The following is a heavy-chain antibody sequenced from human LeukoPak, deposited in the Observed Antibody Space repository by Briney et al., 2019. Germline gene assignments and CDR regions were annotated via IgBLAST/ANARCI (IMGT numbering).Heavy chain of an antibody. J-gene: IGHJ3*02. D-gene: IGHD3-22*01. V-gene: IGHV4-30-4*01. CDR3: AKTQTMMGAFDI. CDR2: IYNSGST. CDR1: GGSISSGDYY. Sequence: SETLSLTCTVSGGSISSGDYYWSWIRQPPGKGLEWIGYIYNSGSTYYNPSLKSRVTISVDTSKKQFSLKLSSVTAADTAVYYCAKTQTMMGAFDIWGQGTKVTVSS.